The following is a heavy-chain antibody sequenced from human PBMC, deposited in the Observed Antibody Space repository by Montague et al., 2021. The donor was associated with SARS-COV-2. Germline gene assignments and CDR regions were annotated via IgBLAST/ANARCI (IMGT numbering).Heavy chain of an antibody. V-gene: IGHV4-59*13. D-gene: IGHD6-13*01. CDR1: GESISGFY. Sequence: SETLSLTCTVSGESISGFYWNWIRQPPGKGLEWIGQIYYSGITNYNPSLKSRVTISVDTSKNQFSLKLISVTAADTALYYCARGVVAAPDTSDYWGQGTLVTVSS. CDR3: ARGVVAAPDTSDY. CDR2: IYYSGIT. J-gene: IGHJ4*02.